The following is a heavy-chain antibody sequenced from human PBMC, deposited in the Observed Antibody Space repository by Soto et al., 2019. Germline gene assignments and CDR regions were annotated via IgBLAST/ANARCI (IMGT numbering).Heavy chain of an antibody. Sequence: QVQLQESGPGLVKPSETLSLTCTVSGGSISSYYWSWIRQPPGKGLEWIGYIYYSGSTNYNPSLKRPVAITVHTSTNKYSTKLSSVTAADTAVYYWGYGDYIVDDHYWGQRTQVTAPS. J-gene: IGHJ4*02. CDR1: GGSISSYY. D-gene: IGHD4-17*01. CDR2: IYYSGST. V-gene: IGHV4-59*08. CDR3: GYGDYIVDDHY.